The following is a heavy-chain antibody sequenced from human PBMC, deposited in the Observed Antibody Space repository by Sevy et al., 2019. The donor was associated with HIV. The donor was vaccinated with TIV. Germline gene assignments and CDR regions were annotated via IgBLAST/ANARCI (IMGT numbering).Heavy chain of an antibody. CDR3: AGGRYDCSGSFDAFDI. CDR2: IFRSGGVT. J-gene: IGHJ3*02. V-gene: IGHV3-23*01. CDR1: GFTFSNYA. Sequence: GGSLRLSCAASGFTFSNYAMNWVRQAPGKGLEWVSTIFRSGGVTYYADSVKGRCTISRDNFKNTLNLQMHSLRAEDTAVYYCAGGRYDCSGSFDAFDIWGQGTMVTVSS. D-gene: IGHD3-22*01.